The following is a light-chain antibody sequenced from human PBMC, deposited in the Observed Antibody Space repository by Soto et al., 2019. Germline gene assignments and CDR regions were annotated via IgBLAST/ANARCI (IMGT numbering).Light chain of an antibody. V-gene: IGLV2-14*01. Sequence: QSVLTQPASVPGSPGQSITISCTGTGSDVGAYRYVSWYQQHPGQAPKLIIYDVSNRPSGVSDRFSGSKSGNTASLTISGLQSEDEADYYCDSYTSSSSYAFGTGTKVTVL. CDR1: GSDVGAYRY. CDR2: DVS. J-gene: IGLJ1*01. CDR3: DSYTSSSSYA.